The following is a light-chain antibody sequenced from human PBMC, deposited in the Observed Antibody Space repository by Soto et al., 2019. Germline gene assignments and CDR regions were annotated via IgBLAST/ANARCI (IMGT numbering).Light chain of an antibody. CDR2: DAY. J-gene: IGKJ1*01. Sequence: DIQMTQSPSTLSASVGDRVTITCRASQSLNSLLAWYQQKPGRAPKLLIYDAYTLESGVPSRFSGSGSGTEFTLTISSLQTDDFATYYCQQYNSYSSWTFGQGTKVEIK. CDR3: QQYNSYSSWT. CDR1: QSLNSL. V-gene: IGKV1-5*01.